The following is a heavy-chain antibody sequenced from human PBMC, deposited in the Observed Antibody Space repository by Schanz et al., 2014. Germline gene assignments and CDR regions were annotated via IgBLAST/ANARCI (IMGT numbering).Heavy chain of an antibody. CDR2: ISSKGDMT. CDR3: ARPALWFGDNCFDP. J-gene: IGHJ5*02. V-gene: IGHV3-64*01. CDR1: GFTFSTST. Sequence: EVQLVESGGGLVQPGGSLRLSCAASGFTFSTSTMHWVRQAPGKGLEYVSSISSKGDMTFYGNSVKGRFTISRDNSKNTLYLQMSSLTTEDTAVYFCARPALWFGDNCFDPWGQGTLVTVSS. D-gene: IGHD3-10*01.